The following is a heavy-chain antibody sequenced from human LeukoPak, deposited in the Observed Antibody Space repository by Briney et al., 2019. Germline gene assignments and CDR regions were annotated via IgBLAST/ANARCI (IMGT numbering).Heavy chain of an antibody. D-gene: IGHD2-8*01. J-gene: IGHJ5*01. Sequence: SETLSLTCSVSGDSISNFYWNWIRQPPGKRLEWIGNIHYSGNSNYNPSLQSRVTISIDTSRKQLFLKLSSVTAADTAVYYCALAPNSNWFDFWGQGTVVTVSS. V-gene: IGHV4-59*08. CDR2: IHYSGNS. CDR1: GDSISNFY. CDR3: ALAPNSNWFDF.